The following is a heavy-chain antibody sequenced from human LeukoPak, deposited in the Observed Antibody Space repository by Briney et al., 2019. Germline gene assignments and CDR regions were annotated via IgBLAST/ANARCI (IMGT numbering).Heavy chain of an antibody. CDR1: GFTFSSYA. CDR3: AKDRVSHYYYYMDV. D-gene: IGHD2-8*01. V-gene: IGHV3-23*01. Sequence: GGSLRLSCAASGFTFSSYAMSWVRQAPGKGLEWVSAISGSGGSTHYADSVKGRFTISRENSKNTLYLQMNSLRAEDTAVYYCAKDRVSHYYYYMDVWGKGTTVTVSS. CDR2: ISGSGGST. J-gene: IGHJ6*03.